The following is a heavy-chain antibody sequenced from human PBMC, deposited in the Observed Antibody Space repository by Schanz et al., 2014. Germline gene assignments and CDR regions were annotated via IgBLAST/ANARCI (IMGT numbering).Heavy chain of an antibody. V-gene: IGHV1-8*02. CDR3: AKVDRTRYYAMDV. CDR1: GYTFTSYY. Sequence: QVQLVQSGAEVKKPGASVKVSCKASGYTFTSYYMHWVRQATGQGLEWMGWMNSKTGNTGYAQKFQGRVTMTADKSTSTVYMEVSGLRSEDTAVYYCAKVDRTRYYAMDVWGQGTTVTVSS. D-gene: IGHD3-9*01. CDR2: MNSKTGNT. J-gene: IGHJ6*02.